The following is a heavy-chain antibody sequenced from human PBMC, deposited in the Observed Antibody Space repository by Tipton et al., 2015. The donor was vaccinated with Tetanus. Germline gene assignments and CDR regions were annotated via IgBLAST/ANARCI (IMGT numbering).Heavy chain of an antibody. D-gene: IGHD6-19*01. CDR3: ARDGTSGWHFDH. Sequence: SLRLSCKASGYTFSAHTMHWVRQAPGKGLEWVANTKRDGSETYYVDSVKGRFTISRDNAKNSLDLQMNSLRAEDTAVYYCARDGTSGWHFDHWGQGSLVAVSS. CDR2: TKRDGSET. V-gene: IGHV3-7*03. CDR1: GYTFSAHT. J-gene: IGHJ4*02.